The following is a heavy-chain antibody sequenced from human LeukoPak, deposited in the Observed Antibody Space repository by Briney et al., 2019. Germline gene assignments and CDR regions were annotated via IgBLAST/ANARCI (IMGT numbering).Heavy chain of an antibody. J-gene: IGHJ4*02. V-gene: IGHV4-59*08. CDR1: GGSISSYY. CDR3: ARAVNYDILTGYYSPPDY. Sequence: ASETLSLTCTVSGGSISSYYWSWIRQPPGKGLEWIGYIYYSGSTNYNPSLKSRVTISVDTSKNQFSLKLSSVTAADTAVYYCARAVNYDILTGYYSPPDYWGQGTLVTVSS. D-gene: IGHD3-9*01. CDR2: IYYSGST.